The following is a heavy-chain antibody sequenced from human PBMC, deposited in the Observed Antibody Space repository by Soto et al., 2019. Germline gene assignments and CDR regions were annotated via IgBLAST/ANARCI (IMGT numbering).Heavy chain of an antibody. CDR2: IYYSVYT. J-gene: IGHJ4*02. V-gene: IGHV4-31*03. CDR3: ARVLGYCTGGNCYPDY. Sequence: LSLTCTVSGGSISSGGYYCSWIRQHPGKGLEWIGFIYYSVYTYYNPSPKGRVSISVDTSKNQFSLKLSSVTAADTAVYYCARVLGYCTGGNCYPDYWGQGTLVTVS. CDR1: GGSISSGGYY. D-gene: IGHD2-15*01.